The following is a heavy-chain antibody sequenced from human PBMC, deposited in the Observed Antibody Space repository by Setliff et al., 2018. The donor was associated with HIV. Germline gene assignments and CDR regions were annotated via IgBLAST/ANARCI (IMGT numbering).Heavy chain of an antibody. D-gene: IGHD3-22*01. CDR2: ISSSSSTI. CDR3: ARASYYYDSSGWVDY. J-gene: IGHJ4*02. CDR1: GFTFSSYS. Sequence: PGGSLRLSCAASGFTFSSYSMNWVRQAPGKGLEWVSYISSSSSTIYYADSVKGRFTISRGNAKNSLYLQMNSLRAEDTAVYYCARASYYYDSSGWVDYWGQGTLVTVSS. V-gene: IGHV3-48*01.